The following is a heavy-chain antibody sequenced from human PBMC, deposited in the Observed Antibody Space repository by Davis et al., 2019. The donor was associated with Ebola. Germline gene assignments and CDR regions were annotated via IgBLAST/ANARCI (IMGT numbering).Heavy chain of an antibody. CDR1: GGSISSDY. V-gene: IGHV4-59*01. CDR2: IYYSGIT. J-gene: IGHJ4*02. D-gene: IGHD5-18*01. Sequence: PSETLSLTCTVSGGSISSDYWNWIRQPPGKGLEWIGYIYYSGITNYYPSLKSRVTISLDTSKNQFSLKLSSVTAADTAVYYCATGKAGYGYPHDYWGQGTLVTVSS. CDR3: ATGKAGYGYPHDY.